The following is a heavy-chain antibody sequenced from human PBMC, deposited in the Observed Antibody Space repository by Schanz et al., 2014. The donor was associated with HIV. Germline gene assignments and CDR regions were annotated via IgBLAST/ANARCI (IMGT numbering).Heavy chain of an antibody. D-gene: IGHD3-16*01. CDR2: ITWDGGST. Sequence: EVQLVESGGVVVQPGGSLRISCAASGFTFDDYTMHWVRQAPGKGLEWVSLITWDGGSTYYADSVKGRFTISRDNSKNTLFLQMNSLRAEDTAVYYCARALGRFRLYHLDYWGQGTLVTVSS. CDR1: GFTFDDYT. CDR3: ARALGRFRLYHLDY. J-gene: IGHJ4*02. V-gene: IGHV3-43*01.